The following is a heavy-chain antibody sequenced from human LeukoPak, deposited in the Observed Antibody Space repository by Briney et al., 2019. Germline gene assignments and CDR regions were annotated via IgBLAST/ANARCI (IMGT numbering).Heavy chain of an antibody. CDR1: GFTFSSYG. Sequence: GGSLRLSCAASGFTFSSYGMHWVRQAPGKGLEWVAFIRYDGSNKYYADSVKGRFTISRDNSKNTLNLQMNSLRAEDTAVYYCAKYPTHYRVWDYYEAIGLSYWGQGTLVTVSS. J-gene: IGHJ4*02. D-gene: IGHD3-16*01. CDR3: AKYPTHYRVWDYYEAIGLSY. V-gene: IGHV3-30*02. CDR2: IRYDGSNK.